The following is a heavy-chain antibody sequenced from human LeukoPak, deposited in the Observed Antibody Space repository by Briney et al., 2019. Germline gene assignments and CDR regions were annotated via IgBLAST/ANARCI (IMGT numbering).Heavy chain of an antibody. Sequence: GGSLRLSCVASGFTFNTYGMHWVRQAPGKGLEWVADISKDGSSKDYADPEKRRFTNSRENSKNTMYLQMNSLRVEDTAVYYCAKAAYCTSTSCHFSGYAQRPLDSWGQGTLVTVSS. CDR1: GFTFNTYG. V-gene: IGHV3-30*18. CDR2: ISKDGSSK. J-gene: IGHJ4*02. CDR3: AKAAYCTSTSCHFSGYAQRPLDS. D-gene: IGHD2-2*01.